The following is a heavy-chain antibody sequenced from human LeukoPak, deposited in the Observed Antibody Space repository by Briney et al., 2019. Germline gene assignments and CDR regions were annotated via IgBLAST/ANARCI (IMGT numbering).Heavy chain of an antibody. J-gene: IGHJ4*02. CDR3: ARRYYYDSSGYYYASFDY. D-gene: IGHD3-22*01. Sequence: GESLKISCKGSGYSFTSYWIGWVRQMPGKGLEWMGIIYPGDSDTRYSPSFQGQVTISADKSISTACLQWSSLKASDTAMYYCARRYYYDSSGYYYASFDYWGQGTLVTVSS. CDR2: IYPGDSDT. V-gene: IGHV5-51*01. CDR1: GYSFTSYW.